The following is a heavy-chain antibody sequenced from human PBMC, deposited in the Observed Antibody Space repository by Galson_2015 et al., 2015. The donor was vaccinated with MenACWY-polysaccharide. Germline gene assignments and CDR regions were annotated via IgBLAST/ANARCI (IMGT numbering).Heavy chain of an antibody. Sequence: SLRLSCAASGFTFSNYWMTWVRQAPGKGLEWVANIKKDGSEIYYVDSVKGRFTISRDNALYLQMNSLRAEDTAVYFCARGNYGMVVWGQGTPVTVSS. CDR2: IKKDGSEI. V-gene: IGHV3-7*01. CDR1: GFTFSNYW. CDR3: ARGNYGMVV. J-gene: IGHJ6*02.